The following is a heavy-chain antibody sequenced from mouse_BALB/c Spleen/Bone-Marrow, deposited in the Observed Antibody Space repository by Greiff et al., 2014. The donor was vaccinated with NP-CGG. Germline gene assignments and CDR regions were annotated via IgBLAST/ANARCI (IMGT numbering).Heavy chain of an antibody. Sequence: VQLQQSGAELVKPGASVKLSCKASGYTFTSYYMYWVKQRPGQGLEWIGEINPSNGGTNFNEKFKSKATLTVDKSSSTAYMQLSSLTSEDSAVYYCTRSTMITYFDYWGQGTTLTFSS. CDR3: TRSTMITYFDY. D-gene: IGHD2-4*01. V-gene: IGHV1S81*02. CDR2: INPSNGGT. CDR1: GYTFTSYY. J-gene: IGHJ2*01.